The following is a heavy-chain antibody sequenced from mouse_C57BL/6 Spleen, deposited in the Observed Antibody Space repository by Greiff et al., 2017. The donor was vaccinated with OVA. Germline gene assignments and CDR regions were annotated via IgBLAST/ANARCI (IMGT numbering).Heavy chain of an antibody. Sequence: QVQLQQPGAELVKPGASVKVSCKASGYTFTSYWMHWVKQRPGQGLEWIGRIHPSDSDTNYNQKFKGKATLTVDKSYSTSYMQLSSLTSEDSAVYYCTYYDYDDHSMDYWGQGTSVTVSS. CDR2: IHPSDSDT. V-gene: IGHV1-74*01. D-gene: IGHD2-4*01. CDR1: GYTFTSYW. CDR3: TYYDYDDHSMDY. J-gene: IGHJ4*01.